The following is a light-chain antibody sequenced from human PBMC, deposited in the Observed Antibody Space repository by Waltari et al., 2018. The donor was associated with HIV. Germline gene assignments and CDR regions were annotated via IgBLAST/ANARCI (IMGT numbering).Light chain of an antibody. CDR1: QNIYSY. J-gene: IGKJ4*01. CDR2: ATS. Sequence: DIQLTQSPSFLSASIGDRVTNTCRASQNIYSYLVWYQQKPGRAPQVLIYATSTLQSGVPSRFSGSGSGTEFALTITNLQPDDFATYYCQQVNGYPLTFGGGTKVEIK. V-gene: IGKV1-9*01. CDR3: QQVNGYPLT.